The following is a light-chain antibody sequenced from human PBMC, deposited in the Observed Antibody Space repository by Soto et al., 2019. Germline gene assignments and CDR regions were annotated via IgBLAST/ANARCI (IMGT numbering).Light chain of an antibody. CDR3: QQYNDWPTYT. CDR2: GAS. V-gene: IGKV3-15*01. CDR1: QSVSSN. Sequence: IVMTQSPATLSVSPGERATLSCRASQSVSSNLAWYQQKPGQAPRLLIFGASIRATGVPARFSAGGSGTEFTLTIGSLQSEDFASYYCQQYNDWPTYTFGQGTNLDIK. J-gene: IGKJ2*01.